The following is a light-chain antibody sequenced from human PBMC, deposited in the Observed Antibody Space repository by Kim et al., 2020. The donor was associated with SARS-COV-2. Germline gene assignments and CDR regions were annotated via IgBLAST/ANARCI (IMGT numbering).Light chain of an antibody. Sequence: SYELTQPPSVSVAPGKTARITCGENSIGLQSVHWYQQKPGQAPVLVIYYDTDRPSGIPERFSGSNSGNTATLTISRVEAGDEADYYCQVWDTGSDHPIFGGGIQLTVL. J-gene: IGLJ2*01. CDR3: QVWDTGSDHPI. CDR2: YDT. CDR1: SIGLQS. V-gene: IGLV3-21*04.